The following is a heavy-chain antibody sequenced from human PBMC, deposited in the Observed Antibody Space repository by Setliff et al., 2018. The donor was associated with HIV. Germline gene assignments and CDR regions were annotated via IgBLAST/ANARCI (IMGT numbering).Heavy chain of an antibody. CDR3: AKNWGSRGIWGVFDY. CDR1: GFTFSSYA. Sequence: PGESLKISCAASGFTFSSYAMTWVRQAPGKGLEWVSVMSGSGGSTYSADSVKGRFTISRDNSKNTLYLQMNSLRAEDTAIYYCAKNWGSRGIWGVFDYWGQGTLVTVS. V-gene: IGHV3-23*01. J-gene: IGHJ4*02. CDR2: MSGSGGST. D-gene: IGHD7-27*01.